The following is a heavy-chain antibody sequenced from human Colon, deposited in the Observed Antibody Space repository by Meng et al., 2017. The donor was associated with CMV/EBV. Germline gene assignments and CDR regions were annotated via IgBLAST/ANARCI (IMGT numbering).Heavy chain of an antibody. V-gene: IGHV1-2*02. CDR3: VRESWYFDF. CDR2: IYPQDGGT. Sequence: QVQLVKSGNEVKKPGASVKVSCKTSGYPFTANHLHWVRQAPGQGLEWMGWIYPQDGGTYFAQKFQDRVTLTRDTSITTAYMELSGLTSDDTAIYYCVRESWYFDFWGEGTLVTVSS. D-gene: IGHD6-13*01. CDR1: GYPFTANH. J-gene: IGHJ4*02.